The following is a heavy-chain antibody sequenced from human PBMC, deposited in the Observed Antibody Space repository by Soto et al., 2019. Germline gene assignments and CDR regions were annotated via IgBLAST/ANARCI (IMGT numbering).Heavy chain of an antibody. J-gene: IGHJ6*02. V-gene: IGHV1-69*01. CDR1: GGTFSSYA. CDR3: ARVRVTAASYYYYGMDV. D-gene: IGHD2-21*02. Sequence: QVQLVQSGAEVKKPGSSVKVSCKASGGTFSSYAISWVRQAPGQGLECMGGIIPIFGTANYAQKFQGRVTITADESTSTAYMELSSLRSEDTAVYYCARVRVTAASYYYYGMDVWGQGTTVTVSS. CDR2: IIPIFGTA.